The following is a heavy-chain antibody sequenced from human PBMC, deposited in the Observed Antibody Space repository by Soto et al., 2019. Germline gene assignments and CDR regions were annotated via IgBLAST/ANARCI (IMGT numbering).Heavy chain of an antibody. V-gene: IGHV3-7*01. D-gene: IGHD3-22*01. CDR2: IKHDGNEK. J-gene: IGHJ6*02. CDR3: VRATLSWGHYYFRGLYX. Sequence: GGSLRLSFAATGFIFGTYWMSWVRQAPGKGLEWVANIKHDGNEKYYADSVKGRFTVSRDNVKNFLHLQMSSLRGDDTGVYFCVRATLSWGHYYFRGLYXWGQVTTVTVS. CDR1: GFIFGTYW.